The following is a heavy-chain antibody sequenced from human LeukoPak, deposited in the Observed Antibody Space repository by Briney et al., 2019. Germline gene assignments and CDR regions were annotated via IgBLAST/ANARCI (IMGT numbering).Heavy chain of an antibody. J-gene: IGHJ4*02. V-gene: IGHV1-46*01. CDR1: GYTFTSYY. Sequence: ASVKVSCKASGYTFTSYYMHWVRQAPGQGLEWMGIINPSDSSTSYAQKFQGRVTATRDTSTSTVYMELSSLRSEDTAVYYCAKRAAAGPLPLFDHWGQGTLVTVSS. D-gene: IGHD6-13*01. CDR3: AKRAAAGPLPLFDH. CDR2: INPSDSST.